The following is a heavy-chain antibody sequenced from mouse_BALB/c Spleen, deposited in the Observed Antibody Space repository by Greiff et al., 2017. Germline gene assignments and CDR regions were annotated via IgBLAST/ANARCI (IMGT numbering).Heavy chain of an antibody. Sequence: QVQLQQSGAELAKPGASVKMSCKASGYTFTSYWMHWVKQRPGQGLEWIGYINPSTGYTEYNQKFKDKATLTADKSSSTAYMQLSSLTSEDSAVYYCASRDGAWFAYWGQGTLVTVSA. CDR1: GYTFTSYW. J-gene: IGHJ3*01. CDR3: ASRDGAWFAY. V-gene: IGHV1-7*01. CDR2: INPSTGYT.